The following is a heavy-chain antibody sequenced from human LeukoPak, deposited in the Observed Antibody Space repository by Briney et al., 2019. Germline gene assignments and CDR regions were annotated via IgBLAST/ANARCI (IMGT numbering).Heavy chain of an antibody. D-gene: IGHD3-3*02. CDR1: GFAFSSYN. CDR3: AKDSISPYYYYYMDV. Sequence: GGSLRLSCAASGFAFSSYNMNWVRQAPGKGLEWVSAISGSGGSTYYADSVKGRFTISRDNSKNTLYLQMNSLRAEDTAVYYCAKDSISPYYYYYMDVWGKGTTVTVSS. J-gene: IGHJ6*03. CDR2: ISGSGGST. V-gene: IGHV3-23*01.